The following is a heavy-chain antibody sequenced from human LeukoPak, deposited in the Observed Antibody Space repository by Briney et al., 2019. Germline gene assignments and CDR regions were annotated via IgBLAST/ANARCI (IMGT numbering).Heavy chain of an antibody. J-gene: IGHJ4*02. V-gene: IGHV4-39*01. CDR1: GGSISSSSYY. D-gene: IGHD3-3*01. Sequence: SETLSLTCTVSGGSISSSSYYWGWIRQPPGKGLEWIGSIYYSGSTYYNPSLKSRVTISVDTSKNQFSLKLSSVTAADTAEYYCARAMGTIFGVVSPYFDYWGQGTLVTVSS. CDR3: ARAMGTIFGVVSPYFDY. CDR2: IYYSGST.